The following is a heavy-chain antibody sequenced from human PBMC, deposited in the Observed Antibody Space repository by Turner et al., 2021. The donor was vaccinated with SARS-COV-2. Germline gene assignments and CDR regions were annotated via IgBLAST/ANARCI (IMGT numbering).Heavy chain of an antibody. Sequence: QVQLQESGPGLVRPSETLSLTCTVSGGSISSQSWSRIRQSPGRGLEWIGYFYKIGSIDYNPTLRSRVTISVDTSKNQLSLNLISMTAADTAVYYCARHQGSTSGYDHGMNVWGQGTAVIVSS. V-gene: IGHV4-59*08. D-gene: IGHD1-1*01. J-gene: IGHJ6*02. CDR1: GGSISSQS. CDR3: ARHQGSTSGYDHGMNV. CDR2: FYKIGSI.